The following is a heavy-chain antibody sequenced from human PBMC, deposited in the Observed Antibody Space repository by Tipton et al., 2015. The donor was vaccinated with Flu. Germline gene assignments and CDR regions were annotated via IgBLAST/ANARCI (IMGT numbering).Heavy chain of an antibody. V-gene: IGHV3-73*01. CDR2: IRSKANSYAT. CDR3: TRYIVGATKFDY. Sequence: SLRLSCAASGFTYSGSAMHWIRQASGKGLEWVGRIRSKANSYATAYAASVKGRFTISRDDSKNTAYLQMNSLKTEDTAVYYCTRYIVGATKFDYWGQGTLVTVSS. CDR1: GFTYSGSA. D-gene: IGHD1-26*01. J-gene: IGHJ4*02.